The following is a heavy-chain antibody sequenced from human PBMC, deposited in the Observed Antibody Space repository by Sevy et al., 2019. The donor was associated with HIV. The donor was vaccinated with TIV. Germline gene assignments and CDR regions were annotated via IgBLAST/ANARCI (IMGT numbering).Heavy chain of an antibody. Sequence: GGSLRLSCAASGFTFSRYSMHWVRQAPGKGLEWVATISFDASNKHYADSVKGRFTISRDNFKNLLFLQMNSLRPEDTAVYYCALERLSSDVAEYFQNWGQGTLVTVSS. CDR3: ALERLSSDVAEYFQN. J-gene: IGHJ1*01. CDR1: GFTFSRYS. D-gene: IGHD1-1*01. V-gene: IGHV3-30*04. CDR2: ISFDASNK.